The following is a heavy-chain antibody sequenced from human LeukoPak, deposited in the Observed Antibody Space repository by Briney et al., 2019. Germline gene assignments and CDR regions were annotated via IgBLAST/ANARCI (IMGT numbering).Heavy chain of an antibody. CDR2: INSDSADI. V-gene: IGHV3-21*01. CDR1: GFTFSSFT. J-gene: IGHJ4*02. Sequence: GGSLRLSCAASGFTFSSFTMIWVRQAPGKGLEWVSVINSDSADIHYADSVKGRFTISRDNAKNSLYLQMNSLRAEDTAVYYCARSPSSTSWYYFDYWGQGTLVTVSS. D-gene: IGHD2-2*01. CDR3: ARSPSSTSWYYFDY.